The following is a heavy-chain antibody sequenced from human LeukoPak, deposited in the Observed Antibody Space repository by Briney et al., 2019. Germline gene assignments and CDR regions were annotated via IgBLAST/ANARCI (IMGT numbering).Heavy chain of an antibody. CDR2: INPNSGGT. CDR3: ARGHYDILTGYSNWFDP. CDR1: GYTFTGYY. Sequence: SVKVSCKASGYTFTGYYMHWVRQAPGQGLEWMGWINPNSGGTNYAQKIQGRVTMTRDTSISTAYMELSSLRSEDTAVYYCARGHYDILTGYSNWFDPWGQRTLVTVSS. J-gene: IGHJ5*02. V-gene: IGHV1-2*02. D-gene: IGHD3-9*01.